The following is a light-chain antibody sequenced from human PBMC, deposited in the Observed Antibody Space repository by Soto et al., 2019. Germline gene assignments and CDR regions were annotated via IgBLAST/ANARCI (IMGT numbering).Light chain of an antibody. CDR2: WAS. Sequence: DIVMTQSPDSLAVSLGERATINCKSSQSLLYTSNNKNYLSWYQKKPGQPTKMLIYWASTRESGVPDRFTGSGSGSNFTLTIASLQAEDVAVYYCQQYYTFPSTFGQGSKVEIK. V-gene: IGKV4-1*01. J-gene: IGKJ1*01. CDR3: QQYYTFPST. CDR1: QSLLYTSNNKNY.